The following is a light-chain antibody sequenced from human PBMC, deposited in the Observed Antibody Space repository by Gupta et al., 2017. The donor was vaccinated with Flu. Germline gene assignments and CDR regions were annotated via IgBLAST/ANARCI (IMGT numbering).Light chain of an antibody. Sequence: ERATLSCRTSQSVSTSYLAWYQQKPGQAPRLLIYGAHTRATGVPDRFSGSGPGTDFTLTISRLEPEDFAVYYCQQYSTSPWTFGRGTKVEMK. CDR3: QQYSTSPWT. V-gene: IGKV3-20*01. CDR2: GAH. CDR1: QSVSTSY. J-gene: IGKJ1*01.